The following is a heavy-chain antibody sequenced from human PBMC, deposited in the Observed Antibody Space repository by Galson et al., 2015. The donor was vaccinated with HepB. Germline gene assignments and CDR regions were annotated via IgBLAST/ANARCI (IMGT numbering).Heavy chain of an antibody. CDR3: ARDFSYTIFGVVIGTEEMDV. J-gene: IGHJ6*02. V-gene: IGHV3-48*02. CDR1: GFTFSSYS. D-gene: IGHD3-3*01. Sequence: SLRLSCAASGFTFSSYSMNWVRQAPGKGLEWVSYISSSSSTIYYADSVKGRFTVSRDNAKNSLYLQMNSLRDEDTAVYYCARDFSYTIFGVVIGTEEMDVWGQGTTVTVSS. CDR2: ISSSSSTI.